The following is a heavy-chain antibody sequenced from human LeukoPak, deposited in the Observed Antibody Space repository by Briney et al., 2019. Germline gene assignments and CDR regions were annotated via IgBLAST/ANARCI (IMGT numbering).Heavy chain of an antibody. CDR1: GYTFTGYY. CDR3: AREFFFRYYYDSSGFPPRDNWFDP. V-gene: IGHV1-2*02. Sequence: ASVKVSCKASGYTFTGYYMHWVRQAPGQGLEWMGWINPNSGGTNYAQKFQGGVTMTRDTSISTAYMELSRLRSDDTAVYYCAREFFFRYYYDSSGFPPRDNWFDPWGQGTLVTVSS. CDR2: INPNSGGT. J-gene: IGHJ5*02. D-gene: IGHD3-22*01.